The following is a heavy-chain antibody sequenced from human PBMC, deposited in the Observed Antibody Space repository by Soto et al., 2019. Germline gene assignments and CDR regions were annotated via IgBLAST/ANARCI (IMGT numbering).Heavy chain of an antibody. V-gene: IGHV3-33*01. CDR3: ARVSTSFEDYYYGMDV. Sequence: PGGSLRLSCAASGFTFSSYGMHWVRQAPGKGLEWVAVIWYDGSNKYYADSVKGRFTISRDNSKNTLYLQMNSLRAEDTAVYYCARVSTSFEDYYYGMDVWGQGTTVTVSS. CDR2: IWYDGSNK. CDR1: GFTFSSYG. J-gene: IGHJ6*02. D-gene: IGHD2-2*01.